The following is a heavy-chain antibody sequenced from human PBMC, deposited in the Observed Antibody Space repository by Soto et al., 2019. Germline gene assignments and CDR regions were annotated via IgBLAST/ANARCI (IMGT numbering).Heavy chain of an antibody. J-gene: IGHJ4*02. D-gene: IGHD3-22*01. CDR3: ARESSSSGYYQYFDY. CDR2: ISYSGST. Sequence: WIWIRQHPGKGLEWIGYISYSGSTYYNPSLMSRLTISVDTSKNLFSLKMSSVIAADTAVYYCARESSSSGYYQYFDYWGQGILVTVSS. V-gene: IGHV4-31*02.